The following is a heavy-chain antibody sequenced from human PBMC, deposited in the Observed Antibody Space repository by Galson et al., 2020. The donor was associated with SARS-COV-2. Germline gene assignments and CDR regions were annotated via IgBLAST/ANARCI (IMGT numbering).Heavy chain of an antibody. CDR1: GFTFSSYG. V-gene: IGHV3-33*01. J-gene: IGHJ4*02. CDR2: ISYDGSNK. D-gene: IGHD2-15*01. Sequence: GGSLRLSCAASGFTFSSYGMNWVRQAPGKGLEWEAVISYDGSNKYYADTVKGRFTISRDNSKNTLYLQLTSLRSEDTAGYYCAREDVVTPDNWGKGTLVTVSS. CDR3: AREDVVTPDN.